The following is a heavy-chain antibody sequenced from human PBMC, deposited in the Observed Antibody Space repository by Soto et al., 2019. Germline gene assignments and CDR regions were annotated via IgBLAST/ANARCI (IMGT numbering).Heavy chain of an antibody. D-gene: IGHD6-6*01. CDR1: GGSISSSSYF. Sequence: SETLSLTCTVSGGSISSSSYFWGWIRQPPGKGLEWIGYIYYSGSTNCNPSLNSRVTISIDTSNNQFSLKLTSVTAADTAVYYCAAPPRYWGQGTLVTVSS. CDR3: AAPPRY. J-gene: IGHJ4*02. CDR2: IYYSGST. V-gene: IGHV4-61*05.